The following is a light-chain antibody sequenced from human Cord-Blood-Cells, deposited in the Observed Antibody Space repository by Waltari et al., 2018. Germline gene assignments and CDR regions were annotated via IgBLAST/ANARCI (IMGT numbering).Light chain of an antibody. V-gene: IGKV3-11*01. CDR3: QQRSNWLT. Sequence: IVLTQSPATLSSSPVTTATLSSSASQIVSSYLPWYQQNPGQAPRLLLYDASNRATGIPARFIGSGSATDFTLTFSSLEPEDFAVYYCQQRSNWLTFGGGTKVEIK. CDR2: DAS. J-gene: IGKJ4*01. CDR1: QIVSSY.